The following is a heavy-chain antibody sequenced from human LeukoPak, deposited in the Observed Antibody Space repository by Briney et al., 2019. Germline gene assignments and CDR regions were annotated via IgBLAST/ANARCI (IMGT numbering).Heavy chain of an antibody. V-gene: IGHV3-30*02. D-gene: IGHD3-9*01. CDR2: IRYDGSNK. Sequence: PGGSLRLSCAASGFTFSSYGMHWVRQAPGKGLEWVAFIRYDGSNKYYADSVKGRFTISRDNSKNTLYLQMNSLRAEDTAVYYCARALRYFDWLSTSPEYNWFDPWGQGTLVTVSS. J-gene: IGHJ5*02. CDR3: ARALRYFDWLSTSPEYNWFDP. CDR1: GFTFSSYG.